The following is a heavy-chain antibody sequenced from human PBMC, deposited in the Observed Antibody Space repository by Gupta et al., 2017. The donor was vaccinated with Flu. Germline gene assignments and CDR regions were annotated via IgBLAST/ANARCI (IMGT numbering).Heavy chain of an antibody. V-gene: IGHV3-23*01. J-gene: IGHJ4*02. CDR3: AKVSYWGIAAPGTPT. D-gene: IGHD6-13*01. Sequence: MSWVRQAPGKGLDWVAAITGSGPSTFYADSVQGRFTISRDNSQNTLFLQMNYVTAVDTAMYYCAKVSYWGIAAPGTPTWGQGTRVTVSS. CDR2: ITGSGPST.